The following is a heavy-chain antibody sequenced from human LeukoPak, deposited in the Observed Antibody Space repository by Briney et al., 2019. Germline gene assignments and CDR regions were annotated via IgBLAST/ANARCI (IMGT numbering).Heavy chain of an antibody. CDR3: ASVEDY. CDR1: GYNFTSYD. Sequence: ASVKVSCKASGYNFTSYDINWVRQATGQGLEWMGRIIPIFGIANYAQKFQSRVTITADKSTSTAYMELSSLRSEDTAVYYCASVEDYWGQGTLVTVSS. J-gene: IGHJ4*02. V-gene: IGHV1-69*04. D-gene: IGHD2-15*01. CDR2: IIPIFGIA.